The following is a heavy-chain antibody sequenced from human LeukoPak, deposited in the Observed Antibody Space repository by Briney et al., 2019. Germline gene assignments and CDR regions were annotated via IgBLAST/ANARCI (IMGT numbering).Heavy chain of an antibody. J-gene: IGHJ5*02. D-gene: IGHD3-22*01. V-gene: IGHV4-59*12. CDR1: GGSISSYH. Sequence: SETLSLTCTVSGGSISSYHWSWIRQPPGKGLECIGYIYYSGSTNYNPSLKSRVTISVDTSKNQFSLKLSSVTAADTAVYFCARDAAGEGRLVITWFDPWGQGTLVTVSS. CDR3: ARDAAGEGRLVITWFDP. CDR2: IYYSGST.